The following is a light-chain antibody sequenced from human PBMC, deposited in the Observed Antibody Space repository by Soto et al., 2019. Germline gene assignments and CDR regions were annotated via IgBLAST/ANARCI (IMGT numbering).Light chain of an antibody. J-gene: IGKJ4*01. V-gene: IGKV4-1*01. Sequence: DIVMPHSPDSLAMPLGHRAPINCKSSQIVLSSSNNKNYLALYLEKPGQPPKVLIYWASTRESGVPDRFSGSGSGTDFTLTISRLQADDVAVYCCQYYYWSPLTFGGGTKVDIK. CDR1: QIVLSSSNNKNY. CDR3: QYYYWSPLT. CDR2: WAS.